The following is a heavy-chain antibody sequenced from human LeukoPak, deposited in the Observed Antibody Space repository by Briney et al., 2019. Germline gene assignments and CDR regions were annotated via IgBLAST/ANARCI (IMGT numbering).Heavy chain of an antibody. V-gene: IGHV3-33*01. D-gene: IGHD4-17*01. J-gene: IGHJ4*02. CDR3: ARDQNEGYGDYFYYFDY. Sequence: GGSLRLSCAASGFTFSSYGMHWVRQAPGKGLEWVAVIWYDGSNKYYVDSVKGRFTISRDNSKNTPYLQMNSLRAEDTAVYYCARDQNEGYGDYFYYFDYWGQGTLVTVSS. CDR1: GFTFSSYG. CDR2: IWYDGSNK.